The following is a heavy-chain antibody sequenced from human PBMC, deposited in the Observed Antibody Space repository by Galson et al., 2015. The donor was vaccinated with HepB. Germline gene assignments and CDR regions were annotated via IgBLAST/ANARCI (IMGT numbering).Heavy chain of an antibody. V-gene: IGHV3-15*07. CDR3: TTAGLRFLEWNRKYYFDY. CDR2: IKSKTDGGTT. CDR1: GFTFSNAW. J-gene: IGHJ4*02. D-gene: IGHD3-3*01. Sequence: SLRLSCAASGFTFSNAWMNWVRQAPGKGLEWVGRIKSKTDGGTTDYAAPVKGRFTISRDDSKNTLYLQMNSLKTEDTAVYYCTTAGLRFLEWNRKYYFDYWGQGTLVTVSS.